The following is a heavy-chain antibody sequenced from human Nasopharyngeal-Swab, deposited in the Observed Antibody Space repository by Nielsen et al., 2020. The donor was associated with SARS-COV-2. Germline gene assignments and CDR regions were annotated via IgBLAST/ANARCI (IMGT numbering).Heavy chain of an antibody. V-gene: IGHV3-13*01. Sequence: GESLKISCAASGFTFSSYDMHWVRQATGKGLEWVSAIGTAGDTYYPGSVKGRFTISRENAKNSLYLQMNSLRAGDTAVYYCARDPLYYDILTGYYSRYYFDYWGQGTLVTVSS. D-gene: IGHD3-9*01. J-gene: IGHJ4*02. CDR1: GFTFSSYD. CDR3: ARDPLYYDILTGYYSRYYFDY. CDR2: IGTAGDT.